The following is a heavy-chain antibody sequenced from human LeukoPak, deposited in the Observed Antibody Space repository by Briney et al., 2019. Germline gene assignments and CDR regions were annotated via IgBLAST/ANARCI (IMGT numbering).Heavy chain of an antibody. V-gene: IGHV3-48*03. CDR3: ATGADYYYYYMDV. J-gene: IGHJ6*03. CDR2: ISSSGSTI. Sequence: GGSLRLSCAASGFTFSSYEMNWVRQAPGKGLEWVSYISSSGSTIYYADSVKGRFTISRDNAKNSLYLQMNSLRAEDTAVYYCATGADYYYYYMDVWGKGATVTVSS. CDR1: GFTFSSYE.